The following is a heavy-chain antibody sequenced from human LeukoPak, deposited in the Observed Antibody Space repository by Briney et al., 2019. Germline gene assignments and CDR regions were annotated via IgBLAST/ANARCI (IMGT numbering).Heavy chain of an antibody. CDR2: ISNDGSYK. V-gene: IGHV3-30*18. D-gene: IGHD3-10*01. CDR3: AKGGGTGPFDY. CDR1: GFTFSSFG. J-gene: IGHJ4*02. Sequence: GGSLRLSCVGSGFTFSSFGLYWVRQAPGKGLEWVAVISNDGSYKFYADSVKGRITISRDNSKNTLYLQMNSLRAEDTAVYYCAKGGGTGPFDYWGQGTLVTVSS.